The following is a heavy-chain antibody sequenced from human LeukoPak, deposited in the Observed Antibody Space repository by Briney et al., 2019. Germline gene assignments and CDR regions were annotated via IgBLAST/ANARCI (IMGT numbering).Heavy chain of an antibody. D-gene: IGHD2-8*02. V-gene: IGHV1-18*04. CDR1: GYTFISYG. CDR3: ARGPPTGTFDY. J-gene: IGHJ4*02. Sequence: AASVKVSCKASGYTFISYGISWVRQAPGQGLEWIGWISAYNGNTNYAQKLQGRVTMNTDTSTSTAYMELRSLRSDDTAVYYCARGPPTGTFDYWGQGTLVTVSS. CDR2: ISAYNGNT.